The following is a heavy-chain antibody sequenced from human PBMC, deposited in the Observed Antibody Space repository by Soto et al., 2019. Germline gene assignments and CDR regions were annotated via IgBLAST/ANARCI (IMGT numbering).Heavy chain of an antibody. D-gene: IGHD1-26*01. CDR3: ARATVKVGATLFDY. Sequence: SETLSLTCGVSDGSIRGYYWSWIRQPPGKGLEWIGEINHSGFTNYNPSLKSRVTISRDTSTNQFSLKLTSVTVADSAVYYCARATVKVGATLFDYWGQGTLVTVSS. CDR2: INHSGFT. V-gene: IGHV4-34*01. J-gene: IGHJ4*02. CDR1: DGSIRGYY.